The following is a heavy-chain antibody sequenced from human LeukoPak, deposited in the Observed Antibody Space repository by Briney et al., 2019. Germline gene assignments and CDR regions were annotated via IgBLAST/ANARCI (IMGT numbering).Heavy chain of an antibody. CDR2: IYTSGST. V-gene: IGHV4-61*02. D-gene: IGHD3-22*01. CDR3: ARSVYYYDSSGITGHFDY. Sequence: SETLSLTCTVSGGSISSGSYYWSWIRQPAGKGLEWIGRIYTSGSTNYNPSLKSRVTISVDTSKNQFSLKLSSVTAADTAVYYCARSVYYYDSSGITGHFDYWGQGTLVTVSS. CDR1: GGSISSGSYY. J-gene: IGHJ4*02.